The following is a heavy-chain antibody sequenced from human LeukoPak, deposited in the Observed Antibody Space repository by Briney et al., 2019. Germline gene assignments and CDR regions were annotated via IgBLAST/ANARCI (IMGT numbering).Heavy chain of an antibody. V-gene: IGHV1-18*01. J-gene: IGHJ3*02. Sequence: GGSLRLSCAASGFTFSSYGISWVRQAPGQGLEWMGWISAYNGNTNYAQKLQGRVTMTTDTSTSTAHMELRSLRSDDTAVYYCARLPRVRGVIFAFDIWGQGTMVTVSS. CDR1: GFTFSSYG. CDR3: ARLPRVRGVIFAFDI. CDR2: ISAYNGNT. D-gene: IGHD3-10*01.